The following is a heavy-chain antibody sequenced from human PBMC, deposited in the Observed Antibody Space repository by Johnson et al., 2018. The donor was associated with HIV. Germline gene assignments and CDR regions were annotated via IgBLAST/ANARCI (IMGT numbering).Heavy chain of an antibody. J-gene: IGHJ3*02. CDR1: GFMFDDYA. V-gene: IGHV3-9*01. Sequence: VQLVEPGGTLVKPGMSLRLSCVASGFMFDDYAIHWVRQAPGKGLEWVSGISWNSGTLGYADSVKGRFTISRDNAKNSLYLQMISLRAEDSALSYCSKSRGILVIAAALDIWVQGTMVNVSS. D-gene: IGHD2-21*01. CDR3: SKSRGILVIAAALDI. CDR2: ISWNSGTL.